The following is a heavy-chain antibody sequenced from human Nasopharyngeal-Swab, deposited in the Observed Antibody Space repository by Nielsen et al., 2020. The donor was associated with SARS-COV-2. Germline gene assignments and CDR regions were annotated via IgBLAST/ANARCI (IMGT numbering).Heavy chain of an antibody. V-gene: IGHV3-23*01. CDR2: ISGSGGST. CDR1: GFTFSSYT. J-gene: IGHJ5*02. CDR3: ATTVVTA. Sequence: GESLKISCAASGFTFSSYTMSWVRQAPGKGLEWVSGISGSGGSTHYADSVKGRFTISRDNSKNTLYLQMNSLRAEDTAVYYCATTVVTAWGQGTLVTVSS. D-gene: IGHD4-23*01.